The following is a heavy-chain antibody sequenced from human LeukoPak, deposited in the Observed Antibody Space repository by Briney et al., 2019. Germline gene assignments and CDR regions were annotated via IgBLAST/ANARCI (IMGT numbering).Heavy chain of an antibody. CDR3: ARAKTKSLYMDV. Sequence: GGSLRLSCAASGFTFSDYYMSWIRQAPGKGLEGVSYISSSGSTIYYADSVKGRFTISRDNAKNSLYLQMNSLRAEDTAVYYCARAKTKSLYMDVWGKGTTVTVSS. V-gene: IGHV3-11*04. CDR1: GFTFSDYY. CDR2: ISSSGSTI. J-gene: IGHJ6*03. D-gene: IGHD2-8*01.